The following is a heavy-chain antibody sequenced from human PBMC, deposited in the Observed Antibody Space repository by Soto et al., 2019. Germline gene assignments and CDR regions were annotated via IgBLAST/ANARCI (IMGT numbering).Heavy chain of an antibody. Sequence: SETLSLTCSVSDNSINSKKYYWGCIRPHPGKGLEWIVSIYFRGNTYYNPSFRTRVTISLDKSKSQFSLKLNSVTAADSAVYFCARLEGLATISYYFDFWGQGALVTVSS. D-gene: IGHD3-9*01. CDR2: IYFRGNT. V-gene: IGHV4-39*01. CDR1: DNSINSKKYY. J-gene: IGHJ4*02. CDR3: ARLEGLATISYYFDF.